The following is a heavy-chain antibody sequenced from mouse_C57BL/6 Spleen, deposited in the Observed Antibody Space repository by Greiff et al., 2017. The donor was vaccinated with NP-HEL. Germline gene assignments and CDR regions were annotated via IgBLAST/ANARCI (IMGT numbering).Heavy chain of an antibody. V-gene: IGHV5-17*01. D-gene: IGHD2-2*01. CDR2: ISSGSSTI. Sequence: EVQGVESGGGLVKPGGSLKLSCAASGFTFSDYGMHWVRQAPEKGLEWVAYISSGSSTIYYADTVKGRFTISRDNAKNTLFLQMTSLRSEDTAMYYCARPAPSTMVTEAFAYWGQGTLVTVSA. CDR1: GFTFSDYG. J-gene: IGHJ3*01. CDR3: ARPAPSTMVTEAFAY.